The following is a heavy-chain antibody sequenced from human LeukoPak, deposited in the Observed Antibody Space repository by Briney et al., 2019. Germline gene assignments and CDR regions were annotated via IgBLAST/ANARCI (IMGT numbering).Heavy chain of an antibody. CDR1: GFTFDAYA. V-gene: IGHV3-43*02. CDR2: INGDGGRT. J-gene: IGHJ3*02. Sequence: PGGSLRLSCAASGFTFDAYAMHWVRQAPGKGLEWVSFINGDGGRTYYADSVKGRFTISRDNSKNSLYLEMNSMRTEDTALYYCAKDLASVYDAFNIWGQGTMVTVSS. CDR3: AKDLASVYDAFNI.